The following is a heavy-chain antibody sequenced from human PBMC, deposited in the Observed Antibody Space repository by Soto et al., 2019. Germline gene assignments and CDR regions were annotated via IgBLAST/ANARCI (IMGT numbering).Heavy chain of an antibody. CDR3: KRRPAEYWNGSVAREAFDY. D-gene: IGHD3-3*01. CDR2: ISAYNGHT. CDR1: GYTFTSYF. J-gene: IGHJ4*02. Sequence: ASVKVSCKSSGYTFTSYFISWVRQAPGQGLEWMGGISAYNGHTNYAQKFQGRLTMTTEASTTTAYMELRGLRSDDTAVYYCKRRPAEYWNGSVAREAFDYWGQGTLVTVSA. V-gene: IGHV1-18*04.